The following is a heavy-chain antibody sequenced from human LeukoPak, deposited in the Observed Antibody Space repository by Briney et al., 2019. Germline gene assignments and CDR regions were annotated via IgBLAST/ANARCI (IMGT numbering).Heavy chain of an antibody. D-gene: IGHD6-19*01. Sequence: PSETLSLTCSVSGGSISRYYWSWIRQPAGKGLEWIGRIYTSGSTNYNPSLKSRVTMSVDTSKNQFSLKLSSVTAADTAVYYCARSGGIAVAGDAFDIWGQGTMVTVSS. CDR3: ARSGGIAVAGDAFDI. J-gene: IGHJ3*02. CDR1: GGSISRYY. CDR2: IYTSGST. V-gene: IGHV4-4*07.